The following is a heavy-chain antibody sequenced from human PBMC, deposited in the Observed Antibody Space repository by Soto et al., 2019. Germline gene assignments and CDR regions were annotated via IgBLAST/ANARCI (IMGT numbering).Heavy chain of an antibody. J-gene: IGHJ5*02. CDR3: ATFRPLGYCSGGSCYLNWFDP. CDR1: GYTFTGYY. CDR2: INPNSGGT. D-gene: IGHD2-15*01. V-gene: IGHV1-2*04. Sequence: ASVKVSCKASGYTFTGYYMHWVRQAPGQGLEWMGWINPNSGGTNYAQKFQGWVTMTRDTSISTAYMELSSLRSEDTAVYYCATFRPLGYCSGGSCYLNWFDPWGQGTLVTVSS.